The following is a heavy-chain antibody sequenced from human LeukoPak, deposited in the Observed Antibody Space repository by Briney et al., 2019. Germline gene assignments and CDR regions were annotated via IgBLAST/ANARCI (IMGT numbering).Heavy chain of an antibody. V-gene: IGHV4-4*02. D-gene: IGHD3-22*01. CDR3: AGLVGRYSSGLYYYFDY. CDR2: MYLSGTT. J-gene: IGHJ4*02. CDR1: GDSINSLDL. Sequence: SETLSLTCTVSGDSINSLDLWSWVRQPPGKGLEWIGEMYLSGTTHSNPSVKSRVTISIDKSKNQFFLNLSSVTAADTAVYYCAGLVGRYSSGLYYYFDYWGQGTLVTVSS.